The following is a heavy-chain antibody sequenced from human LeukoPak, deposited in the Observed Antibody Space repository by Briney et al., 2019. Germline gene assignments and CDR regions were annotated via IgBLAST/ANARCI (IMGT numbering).Heavy chain of an antibody. V-gene: IGHV1-8*01. J-gene: IGHJ3*02. D-gene: IGHD2-2*03. CDR3: ARVDMTSDAFDI. CDR2: MNPNSGNT. CDR1: GYTFTSYD. Sequence: ASVKVSCKASGYTFTSYDINWVRQATGQGLEWMGWMNPNSGNTGYAQKFQGRVTMTRNTSISTAYMELSSLRSEDPAVYYCARVDMTSDAFDIWGQGTMVTVSS.